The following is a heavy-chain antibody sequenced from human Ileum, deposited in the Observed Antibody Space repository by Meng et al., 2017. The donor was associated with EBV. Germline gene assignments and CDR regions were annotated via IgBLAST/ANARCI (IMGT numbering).Heavy chain of an antibody. CDR2: IYYGGST. CDR1: GGSISNYY. Sequence: QWQLQESGPGLVKPSETLSLACTVSGGSISNYYWSWIRQPPGKGLEWIAYIYYGGSTFYNPSLKSRVIISVDTSKNQFSLKLSSVTAADTAVYYCARFFWSGSKGFDYWGQGTLVTVSS. CDR3: ARFFWSGSKGFDY. D-gene: IGHD3-3*01. J-gene: IGHJ4*02. V-gene: IGHV4-59*01.